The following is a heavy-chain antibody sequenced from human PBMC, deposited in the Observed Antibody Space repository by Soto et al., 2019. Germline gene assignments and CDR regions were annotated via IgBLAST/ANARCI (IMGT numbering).Heavy chain of an antibody. CDR2: INGDESST. V-gene: IGHV3-74*01. D-gene: IGHD6-19*01. CDR3: ARGSGWYNYNAMDV. J-gene: IGHJ6*02. CDR1: GFTLISYW. Sequence: GGSLRLSCAASGFTLISYWMHWVRQAPGKGPVWVSRINGDESSTSYADSVKGRFTISRDNAKNTLYLQVNSLRAEDTAVYYCARGSGWYNYNAMDVWGQGTTVTVSS.